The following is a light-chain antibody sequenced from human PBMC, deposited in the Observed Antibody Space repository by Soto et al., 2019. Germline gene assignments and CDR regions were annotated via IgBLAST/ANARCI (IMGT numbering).Light chain of an antibody. CDR3: QQYHTWPIT. J-gene: IGKJ4*01. V-gene: IGKV3-20*01. CDR2: GAS. CDR1: QSVSIN. Sequence: EIVLTQSPGTLSLSPGERATLSCRASQSVSINLAWFQQKPGRAPRLLIYGASTRATGIPDRFSGSGSGTDFTLTINRLEPEDFAVYYCQQYHTWPITFGGGTKVDI.